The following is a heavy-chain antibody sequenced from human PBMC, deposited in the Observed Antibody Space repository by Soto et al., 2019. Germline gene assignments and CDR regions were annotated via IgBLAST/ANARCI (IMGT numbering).Heavy chain of an antibody. J-gene: IGHJ1*01. Sequence: GGSLRLSCAASGFIFTSYSMVWVRQAPGKGLEWVSSISSRSDSIYYADSVKGRFTISRDNAQNSLYLQMNSLTSEDTAVYYCARDRGADRFVQYFQHWGPGTLVTVSS. CDR2: ISSRSDSI. V-gene: IGHV3-21*01. CDR1: GFIFTSYS. CDR3: ARDRGADRFVQYFQH. D-gene: IGHD3-10*02.